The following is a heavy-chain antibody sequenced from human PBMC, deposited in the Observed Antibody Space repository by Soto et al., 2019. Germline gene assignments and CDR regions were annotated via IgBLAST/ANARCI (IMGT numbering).Heavy chain of an antibody. Sequence: SETLSLTCTVSGGSISSGDYYWSWIRQPPGKGLEWIGEIHPSGSTYYNPSLKTRVTLSQDTSKKQFSLNLISVTAADTGEYYCSIGNAAYTGGRTWGQGTLVTVSS. CDR1: GGSISSGDYY. V-gene: IGHV4-30-4*01. CDR3: SIGNAAYTGGRT. J-gene: IGHJ5*02. CDR2: IHPSGST. D-gene: IGHD1-1*01.